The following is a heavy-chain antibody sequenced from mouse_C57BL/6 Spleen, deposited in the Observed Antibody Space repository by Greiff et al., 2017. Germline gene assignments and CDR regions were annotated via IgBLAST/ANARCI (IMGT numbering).Heavy chain of an antibody. CDR2: ISDGGSYT. CDR3: ARDQAGAMDY. V-gene: IGHV5-4*01. CDR1: GFTFSSYA. J-gene: IGHJ4*01. Sequence: DVKLQESGGGLVKPGGSLKLSCAASGFTFSSYAMSWVRQTPEKRLEWVATISDGGSYTYYPDNVKGRFTISRDNAKNNLYLQMSHLKSEDTAMYYCARDQAGAMDYWGQGTSFTVSS.